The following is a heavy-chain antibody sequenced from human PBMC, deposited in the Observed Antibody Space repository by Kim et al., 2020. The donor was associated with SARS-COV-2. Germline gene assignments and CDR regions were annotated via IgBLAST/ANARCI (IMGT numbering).Heavy chain of an antibody. CDR3: ARGNCSGGSCYPRGRWFDP. D-gene: IGHD2-15*01. CDR2: INHSGST. J-gene: IGHJ5*02. V-gene: IGHV4-34*01. Sequence: SDTLSLTCAVYGGSFSGYYWSWIRQPPGKGLEWIGEINHSGSTNYNPSLKSRVTISVDTSKNQFSLKLSSVTAADTAVYYCARGNCSGGSCYPRGRWFDPWGQGTLVTVSS. CDR1: GGSFSGYY.